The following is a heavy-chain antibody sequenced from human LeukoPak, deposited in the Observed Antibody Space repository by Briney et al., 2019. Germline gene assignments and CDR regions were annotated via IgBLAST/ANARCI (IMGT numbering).Heavy chain of an antibody. Sequence: ASVKVSCKASGYTFTGYYMHWVRQAPGQGLEWMGWINPNSGGTNYAQKFQGRVTMTRDTSISTAYMELSRLRSDDTAVYYCARVQLLWFGELLAWGQGTLVTVSS. CDR1: GYTFTGYY. V-gene: IGHV1-2*02. J-gene: IGHJ5*02. D-gene: IGHD3-10*01. CDR3: ARVQLLWFGELLA. CDR2: INPNSGGT.